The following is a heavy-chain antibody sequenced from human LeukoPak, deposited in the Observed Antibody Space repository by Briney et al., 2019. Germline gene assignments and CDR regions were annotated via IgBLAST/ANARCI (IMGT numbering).Heavy chain of an antibody. CDR3: SRATPGGLHGYSFDY. CDR2: MNPNSGNT. J-gene: IGHJ4*02. D-gene: IGHD5-18*01. Sequence: ASVKVSCKASGYTFKSYDINWVRQATGQGLEWMGWMNPNSGNTGFAQKFQDRVSMTRDTSIKTAYTELASLRSGKPAVYYCSRATPGGLHGYSFDYWGQGTVVTVYS. CDR1: GYTFKSYD. V-gene: IGHV1-8*02.